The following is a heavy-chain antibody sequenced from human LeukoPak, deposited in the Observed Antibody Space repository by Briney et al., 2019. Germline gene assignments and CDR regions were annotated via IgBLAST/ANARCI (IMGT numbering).Heavy chain of an antibody. CDR1: GYTFTGYY. J-gene: IGHJ5*02. Sequence: ASVKVSCKASGYTFTGYYMHWVRQAPGQGLEWMGWINPNSGGTNYAQKFQGRVTMTRDTSISTAYMELSRPRSDDTAVYYCARDFRLRYYDSSTHNNWFDPWGQGTLVTVSS. CDR3: ARDFRLRYYDSSTHNNWFDP. D-gene: IGHD3-22*01. V-gene: IGHV1-2*02. CDR2: INPNSGGT.